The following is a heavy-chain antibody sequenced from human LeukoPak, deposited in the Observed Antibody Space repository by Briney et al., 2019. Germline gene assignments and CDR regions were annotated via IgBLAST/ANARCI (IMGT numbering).Heavy chain of an antibody. CDR2: IYYSGST. Sequence: SETLSLTCTVSGGSISSYYWSWIRQPPGKGLEWIGYIYYSGSTNYNPSLKSRVTISVDTSKNQFSLKLSSVTAADTAVYYCASRVADYYYGSGSYYKGGYYYYMDVWGKGTTVTVSS. D-gene: IGHD3-10*01. CDR3: ASRVADYYYGSGSYYKGGYYYYMDV. CDR1: GGSISSYY. V-gene: IGHV4-59*01. J-gene: IGHJ6*03.